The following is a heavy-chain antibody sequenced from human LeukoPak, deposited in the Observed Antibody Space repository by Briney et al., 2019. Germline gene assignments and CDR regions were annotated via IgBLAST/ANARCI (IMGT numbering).Heavy chain of an antibody. CDR3: ARGRVGGTSHFDF. CDR2: ITRSTNYI. J-gene: IGHJ4*02. Sequence: GGSLRLSCAASGFFFTSYTMHWVRQAPGKGLEWVSSITRSTNYIYYADSVKGRFTISRDNAKNSLSLQMNSLRAEDTAVYYCARGRVGGTSHFDFWGQGTLVTVSS. CDR1: GFFFTSYT. D-gene: IGHD1-26*01. V-gene: IGHV3-21*01.